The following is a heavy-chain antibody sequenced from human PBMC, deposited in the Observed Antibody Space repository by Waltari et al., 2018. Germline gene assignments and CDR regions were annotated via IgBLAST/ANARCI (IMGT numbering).Heavy chain of an antibody. CDR2: VYYSGST. Sequence: QLQLQESGPGVVRPSEALSLTCSVSGASISGSPDSWGWIRQPPGKGLEWIGSVYYSGSTYYSSSLRSRVTISVDTSKNQFSLKLDSVTAADTAVYYCTRVGGPTTDFFYGLDVWGQGTTVTVSS. CDR3: TRVGGPTTDFFYGLDV. CDR1: GASISGSPDS. J-gene: IGHJ6*02. V-gene: IGHV4-39*07. D-gene: IGHD3-16*01.